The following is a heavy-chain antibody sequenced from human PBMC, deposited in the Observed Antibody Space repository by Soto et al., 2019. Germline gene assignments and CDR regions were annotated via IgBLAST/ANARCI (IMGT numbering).Heavy chain of an antibody. J-gene: IGHJ4*02. V-gene: IGHV3-15*07. Sequence: GSLRLSCAASGFTFSDHYMDWVRQAPGKGLEWVGRIKSKTDGGTTDYAAPVKGRFTISRDDSKNTLYLQMNSLKTEDTAVYYCTTDPVTMIVVVPSSGWGQGTLVTVSS. CDR3: TTDPVTMIVVVPSSG. D-gene: IGHD3-22*01. CDR2: IKSKTDGGTT. CDR1: GFTFSDHY.